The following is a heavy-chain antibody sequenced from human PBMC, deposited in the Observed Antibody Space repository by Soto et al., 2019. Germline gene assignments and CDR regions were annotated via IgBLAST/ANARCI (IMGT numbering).Heavy chain of an antibody. V-gene: IGHV3-30*18. D-gene: IGHD2-15*01. CDR2: ISYDGSNK. Sequence: QVQLVESGGGVVQPGRSLRLSCAASGFTFSSYGMHWVRQAPGKGLEWVAVISYDGSNKYYADSVKGRFTISRDNSKNTLYLQMNSLRAEDTAVYYCAKGRGCGGSCYSGLCPSRYYGMDVWGQGTTVTVSS. J-gene: IGHJ6*02. CDR3: AKGRGCGGSCYSGLCPSRYYGMDV. CDR1: GFTFSSYG.